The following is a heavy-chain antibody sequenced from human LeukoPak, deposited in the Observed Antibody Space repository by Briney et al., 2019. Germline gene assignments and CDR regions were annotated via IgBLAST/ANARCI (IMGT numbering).Heavy chain of an antibody. J-gene: IGHJ4*02. CDR1: GYTFTGYY. CDR3: ARGGYFDY. Sequence: GASVKVSCKASGYTFTGYYMHWVRQAPGQGLEWMGGIIPIFGTANYAQKFQGRVTITTDESTSTAYMELSSLRSEDTAVYYCARGGYFDYWGQGTLVTVSS. V-gene: IGHV1-69*05. CDR2: IIPIFGTA.